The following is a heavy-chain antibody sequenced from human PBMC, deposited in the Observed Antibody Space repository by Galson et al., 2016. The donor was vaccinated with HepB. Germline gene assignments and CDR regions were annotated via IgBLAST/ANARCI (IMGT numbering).Heavy chain of an antibody. J-gene: IGHJ4*02. V-gene: IGHV3-21*01. CDR2: ICCSSSYI. Sequence: SLRLSCAASGFTFSTYSMNWVRQVPGKGLEWVASICCSSSYIYYGDSLKGRFTISRDNAKNSLYLQMNSLRAEDTAVYYCARDRGIQLWSRDGFDYWGQGTLVTVSS. CDR1: GFTFSTYS. CDR3: ARDRGIQLWSRDGFDY. D-gene: IGHD5-18*01.